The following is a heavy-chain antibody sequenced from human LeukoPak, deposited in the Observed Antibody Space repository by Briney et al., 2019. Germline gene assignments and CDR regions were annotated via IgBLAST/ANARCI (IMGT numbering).Heavy chain of an antibody. CDR3: ARDGDTAMVIYYGMDV. Sequence: ASVKVSCKASGYTFTSYYMHWVRQAPGQGLEWMGIINPSGGSTSYAQKFQGRVTMTRDTSTSTVYMELSSLGSEGTAVYYCARDGDTAMVIYYGMDVWGQGTTVTVSS. V-gene: IGHV1-46*01. CDR2: INPSGGST. CDR1: GYTFTSYY. D-gene: IGHD5-18*01. J-gene: IGHJ6*02.